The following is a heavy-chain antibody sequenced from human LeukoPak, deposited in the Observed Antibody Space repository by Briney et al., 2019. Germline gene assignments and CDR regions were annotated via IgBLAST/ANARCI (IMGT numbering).Heavy chain of an antibody. Sequence: ASVKVSCKASGYSFTSYYIHWVRQAPGQGLEWIGMINPNYGGTAYAQMFKGGVTLTRDTSTSTVYMELSSLKSEDTAVYFCARDQGRTADYVWGSYFDYWGREPWSPSPQ. J-gene: IGHJ4*02. CDR2: INPNYGGT. CDR1: GYSFTSYY. D-gene: IGHD3-16*01. CDR3: ARDQGRTADYVWGSYFDY. V-gene: IGHV1-46*01.